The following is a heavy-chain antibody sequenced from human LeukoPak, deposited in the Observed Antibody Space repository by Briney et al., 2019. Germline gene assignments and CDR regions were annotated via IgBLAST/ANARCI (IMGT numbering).Heavy chain of an antibody. V-gene: IGHV3-48*04. CDR2: ISSSSSTI. D-gene: IGHD4-23*01. CDR1: GFTFSSYS. J-gene: IGHJ4*02. CDR3: ARDGSHDYGGTSDY. Sequence: GGSLRLSCAASGFTFSSYSMNWVRQAPGKGLEWVSYISSSSSTIYYADSVKGRFTISRDNAKNSLYLQMNSLRAEDTAVYYCARDGSHDYGGTSDYWGQGTLVTVSS.